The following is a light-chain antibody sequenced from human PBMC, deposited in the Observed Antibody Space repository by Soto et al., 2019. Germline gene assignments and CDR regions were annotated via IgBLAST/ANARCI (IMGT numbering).Light chain of an antibody. Sequence: QSALTQPRSVSGSPGQSVTISCTGTSSDVGGYNYVSWYQQHPDKAPKLMVYDVTERPSWVPDRFSGSKSGNLASLTISGLQAEDEADYYCCSYAGRFGVLFGGGTKLTVL. CDR2: DVT. CDR3: CSYAGRFGVL. V-gene: IGLV2-11*02. J-gene: IGLJ2*01. CDR1: SSDVGGYNY.